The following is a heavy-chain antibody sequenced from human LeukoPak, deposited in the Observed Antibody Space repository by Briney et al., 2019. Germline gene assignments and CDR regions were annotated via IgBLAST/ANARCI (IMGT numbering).Heavy chain of an antibody. V-gene: IGHV1-2*02. D-gene: IGHD3-3*01. CDR1: GYTFTGYY. Sequence: ASVKVSCKASGYTFTGYYMHWVRQAPGQGLEWMGWINPSSGGTNYAQKFQGRVTTTRDTSISTAYMELSRLRSDDTAVYYCARDLANYDFWSGYYPYYFDYWGQGTLVTVSS. J-gene: IGHJ4*02. CDR3: ARDLANYDFWSGYYPYYFDY. CDR2: INPSSGGT.